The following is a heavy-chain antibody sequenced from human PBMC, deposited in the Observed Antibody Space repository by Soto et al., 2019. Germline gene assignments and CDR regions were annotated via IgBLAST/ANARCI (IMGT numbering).Heavy chain of an antibody. CDR1: GGSIRSGDYY. J-gene: IGHJ4*02. CDR2: IHYSGST. D-gene: IGHD3-3*01. V-gene: IGHV4-30-4*01. CDR3: ARVSYDFWSAYSED. Sequence: QVQLQESGPGLVKPSQTLSLTCTVSGGSIRSGDYYWSWIRQPPGKGLEWIGHIHYSGSTYYNPSLRSRVSISVDTSKNQFSLKVGSVTAADTAVYYCARVSYDFWSAYSEDWGQGTLVTVSS.